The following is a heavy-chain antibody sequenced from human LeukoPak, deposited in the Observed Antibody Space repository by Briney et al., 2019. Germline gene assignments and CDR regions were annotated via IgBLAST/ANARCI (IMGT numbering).Heavy chain of an antibody. D-gene: IGHD2-2*01. CDR3: ARDPTLYCSSTSCYEDGGWFDP. V-gene: IGHV3-74*01. J-gene: IGHJ5*02. Sequence: GGSLRLSCVASGFTFSSDFMHWIRQAPGEGLMWVSQISGDETYTNYADSVKGRFTISRDNAKNTLYLQMNSLRAEDTAIYYCARDPTLYCSSTSCYEDGGWFDPWGQGTLVTVSS. CDR1: GFTFSSDF. CDR2: ISGDETYT.